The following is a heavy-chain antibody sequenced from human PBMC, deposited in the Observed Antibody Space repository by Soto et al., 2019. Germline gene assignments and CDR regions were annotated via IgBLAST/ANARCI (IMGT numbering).Heavy chain of an antibody. CDR3: ARWESSDWYLGI. J-gene: IGHJ4*02. V-gene: IGHV3-23*01. D-gene: IGHD6-19*01. CDR1: EIHFRNYA. Sequence: GGHLTNSCATAEIHFRNYAMTVACQASGKGLEWVSAISGSGGSTYYADSVKGRFTISRDNDKNSLFLQMISLRAEDTAVYYCARWESSDWYLGIWGQGTLVTVSS. CDR2: ISGSGGST.